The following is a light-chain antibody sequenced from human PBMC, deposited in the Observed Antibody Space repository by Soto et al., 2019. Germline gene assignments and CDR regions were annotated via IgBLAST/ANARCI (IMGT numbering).Light chain of an antibody. CDR3: QQDIHVPFT. CDR2: AAS. CDR1: QAISSW. Sequence: DIQMTQSPSSVSASVGDRVTITCRASQAISSWLAWYQQRPGQAPKLLIYAASNLQSGVPSRFSVRGSGTDFTLTINSLQPEESATYCCQQDIHVPFTYVPGTKVDVK. J-gene: IGKJ3*01. V-gene: IGKV1-12*01.